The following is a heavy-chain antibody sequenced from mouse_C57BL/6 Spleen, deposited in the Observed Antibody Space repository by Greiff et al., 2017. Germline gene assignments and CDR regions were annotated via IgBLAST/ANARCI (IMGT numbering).Heavy chain of an antibody. CDR3: ARRGEDYDGGYAMDY. Sequence: QVQLQQSDAELVKPGASVKISCKVSGYTFTDHTIHWMKQRPEQGLEWIGYIYPRDGSTKYNEKFKGKATLTADKSSSTAYMQLNSLTSEDSAVYFCARRGEDYDGGYAMDYWGQGTSVTVSS. J-gene: IGHJ4*01. V-gene: IGHV1-78*01. CDR2: IYPRDGST. CDR1: GYTFTDHT. D-gene: IGHD2-4*01.